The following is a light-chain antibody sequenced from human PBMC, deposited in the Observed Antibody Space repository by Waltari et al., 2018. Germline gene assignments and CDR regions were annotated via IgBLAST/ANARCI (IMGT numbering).Light chain of an antibody. CDR1: SSDVGGYNY. CDR2: DVS. J-gene: IGLJ3*02. CDR3: CSYAGRYTWV. Sequence: PRSVSGSPGQSVTISCTGTSSDVGGYNYVSWFQQHPGKAPKLMIHDVSKRPSGVPDRFSGSKSGNTASLTISGLQADDETDYYCCSYAGRYTWVFGGGTKLTVL. V-gene: IGLV2-11*01.